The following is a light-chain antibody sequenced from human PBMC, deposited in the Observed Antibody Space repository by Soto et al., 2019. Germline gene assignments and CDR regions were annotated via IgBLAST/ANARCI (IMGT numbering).Light chain of an antibody. Sequence: RTLAPAERQKLSSGASQSVSSNLAWYQQKPGQAPRLLIYGASTRATGIPARFSGSGSGTEFPLTIISFQSEDLAVSHCQQYYKLPRRFRQGT. CDR1: QSVSSN. V-gene: IGKV3-15*01. CDR2: GAS. J-gene: IGKJ1*01. CDR3: QQYYKLPRR.